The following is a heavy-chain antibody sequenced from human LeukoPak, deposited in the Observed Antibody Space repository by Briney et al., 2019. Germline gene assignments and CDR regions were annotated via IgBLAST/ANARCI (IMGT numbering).Heavy chain of an antibody. Sequence: GGSLRLSCAASGFTFSSYEMNWVRQAPGKGLEWVSYISSSGSTIYYADSVKGRFTISRDNAKNSLYLQMNSLRAEDTAVYYCARAPRRWLQWDYWGQGTLVTVSS. CDR1: GFTFSSYE. CDR2: ISSSGSTI. CDR3: ARAPRRWLQWDY. J-gene: IGHJ4*02. V-gene: IGHV3-48*03. D-gene: IGHD5-24*01.